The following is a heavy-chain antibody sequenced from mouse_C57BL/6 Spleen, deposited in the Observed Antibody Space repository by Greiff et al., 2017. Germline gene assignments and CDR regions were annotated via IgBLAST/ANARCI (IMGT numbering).Heavy chain of an antibody. Sequence: VKLQESGAELAKPGASVKLSCKASGYTFTSYWMHWVKQRPGQGLEWIGYINPSSGYTKYNQKFKDKATLTADKSSSTAYMQLSSLTYEDSAVYYCARSPITTVVEGYYYAMDYWGQGTSVTVSS. CDR3: ARSPITTVVEGYYYAMDY. V-gene: IGHV1-7*01. D-gene: IGHD1-1*01. CDR1: GYTFTSYW. CDR2: INPSSGYT. J-gene: IGHJ4*01.